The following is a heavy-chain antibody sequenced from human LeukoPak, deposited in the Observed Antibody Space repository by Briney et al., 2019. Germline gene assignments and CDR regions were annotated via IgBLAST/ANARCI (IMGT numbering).Heavy chain of an antibody. CDR2: IGGRGDNI. J-gene: IGHJ2*01. D-gene: IGHD4-17*01. CDR1: AFMFSNYA. V-gene: IGHV3-23*01. Sequence: GGSLRLSCAASAFMFSNYAMVWVRQGPGKGLEWVSAIGGRGDNIHYADSVKGRFTISRDSSKNTLYLQMNSLRAEDTAVYYCAREQGVTTVWYFDLWGRGTLVTVSS. CDR3: AREQGVTTVWYFDL.